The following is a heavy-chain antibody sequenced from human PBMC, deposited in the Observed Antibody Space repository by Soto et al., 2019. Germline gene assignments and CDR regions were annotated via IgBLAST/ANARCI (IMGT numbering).Heavy chain of an antibody. V-gene: IGHV1-69*13. J-gene: IGHJ5*02. D-gene: IGHD1-26*01. CDR2: FVSIFATT. Sequence: SVKVSCKASGGTFSRSAISWVRQAPGQRLEWMGGFVSIFATTDYAQKFQGRLTITADESTSTVYMELRSLTSDDTAVYYCARPKTTRSYWFDPWGQGTLVTVSS. CDR1: GGTFSRSA. CDR3: ARPKTTRSYWFDP.